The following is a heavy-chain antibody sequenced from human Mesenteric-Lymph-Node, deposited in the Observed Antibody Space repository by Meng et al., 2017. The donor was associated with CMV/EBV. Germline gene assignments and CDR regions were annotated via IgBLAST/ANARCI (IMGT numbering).Heavy chain of an antibody. CDR1: GGSISSSSYY. J-gene: IGHJ4*02. V-gene: IGHV4-39*01. D-gene: IGHD1-1*01. CDR2: AYYSGAT. CDR3: ARHPVKRYYFDN. Sequence: SVSGGSISSSSYYWGWVRQPPGKELEWIGSAYYSGATDYNPSLKGRVTISVDTSKKEFSLSLRSVTAADTAVYYCARHPVKRYYFDNWGQGTLVTSPQ.